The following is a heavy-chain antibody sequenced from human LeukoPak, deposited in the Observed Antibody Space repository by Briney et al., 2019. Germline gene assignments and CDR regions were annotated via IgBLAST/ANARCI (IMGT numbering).Heavy chain of an antibody. J-gene: IGHJ4*02. V-gene: IGHV3-74*01. CDR1: GFTFSNYW. Sequence: GGSLRLSCAASGFTFSNYWMHWVRQAPGKGLVWVSRINSDGSSTTSADSVKGRFTVSRDNAKNTLYLQMNSLRAEDTAVYYCAKGGATVIDYWGQGTLVTVSS. CDR2: INSDGSST. D-gene: IGHD4-17*01. CDR3: AKGGATVIDY.